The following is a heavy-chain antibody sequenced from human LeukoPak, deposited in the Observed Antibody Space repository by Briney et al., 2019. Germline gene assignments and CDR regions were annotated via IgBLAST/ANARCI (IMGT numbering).Heavy chain of an antibody. V-gene: IGHV4-30-4*01. Sequence: SWVRQAPGKGLEWIGYIYYSGSTYYNPSLKSRVTISVDTSKNQFSLKLSSVTAADTAVYYCARSYDWNAFDIWGQGTMVTVSS. CDR2: IYYSGST. J-gene: IGHJ3*02. CDR3: ARSYDWNAFDI. D-gene: IGHD1-20*01.